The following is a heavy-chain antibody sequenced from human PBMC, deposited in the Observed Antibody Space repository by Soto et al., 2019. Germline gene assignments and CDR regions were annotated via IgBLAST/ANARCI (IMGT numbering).Heavy chain of an antibody. Sequence: QVQLQQWGAGLLKPSETLSLTCAVYGGSFSGYYWSWIRQPPGKGLEWIGEINHSGSTNYNPALKRRVTISVDTSKNQFSLKLSSVTAADTAVYYCASGPGYCSGGSCSPFDYWGQGTLVTVSS. CDR2: INHSGST. CDR1: GGSFSGYY. V-gene: IGHV4-34*01. J-gene: IGHJ4*02. D-gene: IGHD2-15*01. CDR3: ASGPGYCSGGSCSPFDY.